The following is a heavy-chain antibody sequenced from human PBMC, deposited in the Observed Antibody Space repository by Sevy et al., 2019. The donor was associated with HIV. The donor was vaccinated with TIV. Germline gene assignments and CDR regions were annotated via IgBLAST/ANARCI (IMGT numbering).Heavy chain of an antibody. CDR3: ARETVNWNYESYYYGMDV. CDR1: GGTFSSYA. Sequence: ASVKVSCKASGGTFSSYAISWVRQAPGQGLEWMGGIIPIFGTANYAQKFQGRVTITADESTSTAYMELSSLRSEDTAVYYCARETVNWNYESYYYGMDVWGQGTTVTVSS. CDR2: IIPIFGTA. V-gene: IGHV1-69*13. D-gene: IGHD1-7*01. J-gene: IGHJ6*02.